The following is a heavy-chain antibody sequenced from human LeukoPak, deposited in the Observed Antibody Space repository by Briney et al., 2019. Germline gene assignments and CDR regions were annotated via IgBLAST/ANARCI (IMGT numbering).Heavy chain of an antibody. CDR2: IRDYGNNK. V-gene: IGHV3-30*02. Sequence: GGSLRLSCAASGFTFSSYGMHWVRQAPGKGLEWVAFIRDYGNNKYYADSVRGRFAISRDNSKNALYLQMNSLRAEDTAVYYCAKGGDWNLIDYWGQGTLVTVSS. D-gene: IGHD1-1*01. CDR3: AKGGDWNLIDY. CDR1: GFTFSSYG. J-gene: IGHJ4*02.